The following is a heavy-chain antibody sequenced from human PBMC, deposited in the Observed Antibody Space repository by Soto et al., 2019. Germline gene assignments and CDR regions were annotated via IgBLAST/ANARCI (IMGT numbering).Heavy chain of an antibody. CDR2: IIPIFGTA. CDR1: GGTFSSYA. V-gene: IGHV1-69*06. D-gene: IGHD6-13*01. Sequence: QVQLVQSGAAVKKPGSSVKVSCKASGGTFSSYAISWVRQAPGQGLEWMGGIIPIFGTANYAQKFQGRVTITADKSTSTDYMELSRLRSEDTAVYYCASSSWYGAPFDYWGQGTLVTVSS. CDR3: ASSSWYGAPFDY. J-gene: IGHJ4*02.